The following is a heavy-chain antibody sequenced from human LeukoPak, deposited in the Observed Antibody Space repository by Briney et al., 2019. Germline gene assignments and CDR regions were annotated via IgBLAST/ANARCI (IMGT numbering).Heavy chain of an antibody. V-gene: IGHV4-59*08. D-gene: IGHD3-3*01. CDR2: IYYSGST. CDR1: GGSISSYY. J-gene: IGHJ4*02. Sequence: SETLSLTCTVSGGSISSYYWSWIRQPPGKGLEWLGYIYYSGSTNYNPSLKSRVTISVDTSKNQFSLKLSSVTAADTAVYYCARAHDFRSGYYPYYFDYWGQGTLVTVSS. CDR3: ARAHDFRSGYYPYYFDY.